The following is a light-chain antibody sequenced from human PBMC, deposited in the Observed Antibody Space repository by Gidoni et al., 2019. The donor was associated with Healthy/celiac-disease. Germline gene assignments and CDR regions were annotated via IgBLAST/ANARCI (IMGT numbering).Light chain of an antibody. CDR2: DAS. V-gene: IGKV3-11*01. J-gene: IGKJ4*01. Sequence: EIVITQSPATLSLSPGERDTLPCRASQSVSSYLAWYQQKPGQAPRLLIYDASNRATGIPARFSGSGSGTDCTLTISSLEPADFAVYYCQQRSNLLTFGGGTKVEIK. CDR1: QSVSSY. CDR3: QQRSNLLT.